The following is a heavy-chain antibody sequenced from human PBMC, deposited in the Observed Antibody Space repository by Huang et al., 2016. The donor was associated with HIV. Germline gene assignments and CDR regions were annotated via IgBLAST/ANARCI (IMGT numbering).Heavy chain of an antibody. D-gene: IGHD6-6*01. Sequence: QVQLVQSGAEVKNPGASVRVSCKASGYTFTDSNIHWVRQAPGQGLEWMGCINPMGGGTIYAQRFQGSVTMTRDTTISTVHMDLRRIQSDDTAVYFCARDWSFGSSTSPADWGQGTLVTVSS. CDR1: GYTFTDSN. CDR2: INPMGGGT. V-gene: IGHV1-2*02. CDR3: ARDWSFGSSTSPAD. J-gene: IGHJ4*02.